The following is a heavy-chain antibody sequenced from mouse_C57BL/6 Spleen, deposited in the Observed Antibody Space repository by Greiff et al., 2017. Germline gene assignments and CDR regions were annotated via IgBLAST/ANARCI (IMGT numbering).Heavy chain of an antibody. V-gene: IGHV2-2*01. CDR1: GFSLTSYG. J-gene: IGHJ2*01. CDR3: ARNRLGFDY. Sequence: VKLMESGPGLVQPSQSLSITCTVSGFSLTSYGVHWVRQSPGKGLEWLGVIWSVGSADYNAAFISRLSISKDNSKSQVFFKMNSLQADDTAIYYCARNRLGFDYWGQGTTLTVSS. D-gene: IGHD4-1*01. CDR2: IWSVGSA.